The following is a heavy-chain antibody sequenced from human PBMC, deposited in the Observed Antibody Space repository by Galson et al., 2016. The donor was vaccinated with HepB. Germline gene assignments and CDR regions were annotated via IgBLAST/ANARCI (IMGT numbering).Heavy chain of an antibody. J-gene: IGHJ5*02. V-gene: IGHV4-39*01. CDR2: FYYRDPP. CDR1: GDSLTSRNYY. D-gene: IGHD2-2*01. Sequence: SETLSLTCDVSGDSLTSRNYYWGWIRQPPGKGLEWIGTFYYRDPPSYNPSLKSRVTMSADTSRNQFFMEVTSVTAADTAVYYCAIVVVPVSAVGGVFAHWGQGALITVSP. CDR3: AIVVVPVSAVGGVFAH.